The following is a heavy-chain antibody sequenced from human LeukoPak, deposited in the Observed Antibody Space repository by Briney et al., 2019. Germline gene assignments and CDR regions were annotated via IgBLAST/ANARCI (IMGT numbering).Heavy chain of an antibody. V-gene: IGHV4-59*01. J-gene: IGHJ3*02. CDR1: GGSISGYY. D-gene: IGHD2-2*01. CDR2: IVYIGST. Sequence: PSETLSLTGTVSGGSISGYYWSWIRQPPGKGLEWIGYIVYIGSTTYNPSLKSRVSISIDTSKNQFSLKLNSMTPADTAVYYCARAPRGSSSSALDIWGQGTVVTVSS. CDR3: ARAPRGSSSSALDI.